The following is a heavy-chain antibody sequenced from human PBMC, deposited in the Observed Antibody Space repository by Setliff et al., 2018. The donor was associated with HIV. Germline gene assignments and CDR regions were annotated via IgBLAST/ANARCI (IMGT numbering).Heavy chain of an antibody. J-gene: IGHJ5*02. CDR2: ITTYKGNT. Sequence: ASVKVSCKASGYIFTSYAISWVRQAPGQGLEWMGWITTYKGNTNYAQKFQGRVTMTTDTSTTTSYMELRSLRSDDTAVYYCARVVEASWFDTWGQGTLVTVSS. V-gene: IGHV1-18*01. CDR3: ARVVEASWFDT. CDR1: GYIFTSYA.